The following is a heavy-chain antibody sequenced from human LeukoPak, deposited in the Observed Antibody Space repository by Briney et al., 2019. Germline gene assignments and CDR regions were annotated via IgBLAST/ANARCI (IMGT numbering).Heavy chain of an antibody. V-gene: IGHV3-23*01. J-gene: IGHJ4*02. Sequence: QPGGSLRLSCAASGFTFSSYTMSWVRQAPGKGLEWVSIISGSGGSTFYADSVKGRFTISRDNSQNTLYLQMNSLRGEDTAVYYCAKAIETASSWYRRPFDYWAREPWSPSPQ. D-gene: IGHD6-13*01. CDR1: GFTFSSYT. CDR2: ISGSGGST. CDR3: AKAIETASSWYRRPFDY.